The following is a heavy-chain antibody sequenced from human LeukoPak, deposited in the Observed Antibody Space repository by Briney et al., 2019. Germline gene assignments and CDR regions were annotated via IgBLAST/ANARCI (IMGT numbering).Heavy chain of an antibody. CDR2: IYTSGST. V-gene: IGHV4-61*02. J-gene: IGHJ6*03. Sequence: PSETLSLTCTVSGGSISSGSYYWSWIRQPAGKGLEWIGRIYTSGSTNYNPSLKSRVTISVDTSKNQFSLKLSSVTAADTAVYYCARDSSTVTTFGGVYYYYYYMDVWGKGTTATISS. CDR3: ARDSSTVTTFGGVYYYYYYMDV. D-gene: IGHD4-17*01. CDR1: GGSISSGSYY.